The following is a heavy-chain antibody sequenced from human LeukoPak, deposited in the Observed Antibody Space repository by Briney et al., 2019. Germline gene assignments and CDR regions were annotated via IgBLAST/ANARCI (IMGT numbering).Heavy chain of an antibody. Sequence: ASVKVSCKASGYTFTGYYIHWVRQAPGQGLEWMGIINASGGSTSYAQKFQGRVTMTRDMSTSTVYMELSSLRSEDTAVYYCARDIPLPDIVATAYPGYYFDYWGQGTLVTVSS. J-gene: IGHJ4*02. CDR2: INASGGST. D-gene: IGHD5-12*01. CDR1: GYTFTGYY. V-gene: IGHV1-46*01. CDR3: ARDIPLPDIVATAYPGYYFDY.